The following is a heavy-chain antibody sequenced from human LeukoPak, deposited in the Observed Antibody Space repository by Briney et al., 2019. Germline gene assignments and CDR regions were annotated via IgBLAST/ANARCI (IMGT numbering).Heavy chain of an antibody. CDR1: GYTFTSYG. Sequence: GASVKVSCKASGYTFTSYGISWVRQAPGQGLEWMGWISAYNGNTNYAQKLQGRVTMTTDTSTSTAYMELRSLRSDDTAVYYCASQSSGWYVGYFDYWGQGTLVTVSS. CDR2: ISAYNGNT. V-gene: IGHV1-18*01. D-gene: IGHD6-19*01. CDR3: ASQSSGWYVGYFDY. J-gene: IGHJ4*02.